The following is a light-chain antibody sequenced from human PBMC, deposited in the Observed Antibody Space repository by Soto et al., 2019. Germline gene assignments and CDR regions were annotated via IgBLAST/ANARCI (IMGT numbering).Light chain of an antibody. CDR1: SSDVGGYKY. Sequence: QSALTQPPSASGSPGQSVTISCTGTSSDVGGYKYVSWYQQHSGKAPKLMIFEVNKRPSGVPDRFSGSKSGNTASLTVSGLQAEDEADYYCSSYAGINNLGVFGIGTKVTVL. J-gene: IGLJ1*01. V-gene: IGLV2-8*01. CDR3: SSYAGINNLGV. CDR2: EVN.